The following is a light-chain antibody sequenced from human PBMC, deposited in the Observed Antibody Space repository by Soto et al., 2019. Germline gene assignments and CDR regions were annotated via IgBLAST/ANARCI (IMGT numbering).Light chain of an antibody. CDR3: QQYGSSPPWT. CDR2: GAS. V-gene: IGKV3-20*01. CDR1: QSVSSSY. J-gene: IGKJ1*01. Sequence: ETVFTQSPGTLSLSPGERATLSCRASQSVSSSYLAWYQQKPGQAPRLLIYGASSRATGIPDRFSGSGSGTDFTLTISRLEPEDFAVYYCQQYGSSPPWTFGQGTKVDIK.